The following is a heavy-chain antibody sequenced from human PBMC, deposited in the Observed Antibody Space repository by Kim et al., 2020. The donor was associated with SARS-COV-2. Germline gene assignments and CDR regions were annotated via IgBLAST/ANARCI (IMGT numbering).Heavy chain of an antibody. V-gene: IGHV4-59*11. D-gene: IGHD6-19*01. Sequence: SETLSLTCSVSGGSISSHYWSWIRRPPGEGLELLGYIYFTGSTNYNPSLKSRVTISVDTSKNQFFLKVTSVTAADTAVYYCARGPSAWRFDPWGQGNLVIGSS. CDR2: IYFTGST. CDR1: GGSISSHY. CDR3: ARGPSAWRFDP. J-gene: IGHJ5*02.